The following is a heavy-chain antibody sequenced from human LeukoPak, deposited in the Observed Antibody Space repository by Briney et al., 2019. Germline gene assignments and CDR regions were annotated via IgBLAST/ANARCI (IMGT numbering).Heavy chain of an antibody. Sequence: ASVKVSCKASGYTFTSYYMHWVRQAPGQGLEWMGIINPSGGSTSYAQKFQGRVTMTRDMSTSTVYMELSSLRSEDTAVYYCARVGSSGWSETDWFDPWGQGTLVTVSS. CDR3: ARVGSSGWSETDWFDP. CDR1: GYTFTSYY. CDR2: INPSGGST. J-gene: IGHJ5*02. V-gene: IGHV1-46*01. D-gene: IGHD6-19*01.